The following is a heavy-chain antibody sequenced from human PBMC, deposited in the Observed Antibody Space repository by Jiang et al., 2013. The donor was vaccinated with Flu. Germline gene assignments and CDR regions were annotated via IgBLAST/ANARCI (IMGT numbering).Heavy chain of an antibody. D-gene: IGHD3-22*01. Sequence: VQLVESGGGVVQPGRSLRLSCAASGFTFSSYGMHWVRQAPGKGLEWVAVISYDGSNKYYADSVKGRFTISRDNSKNTLYLQMNSLRAEDTAVYYCAKDLRDSSGYYQEDAFDIWGQGTMVTVSS. CDR3: AKDLRDSSGYYQEDAFDI. V-gene: IGHV3-30*18. J-gene: IGHJ3*02. CDR1: GFTFSSYG. CDR2: ISYDGSNK.